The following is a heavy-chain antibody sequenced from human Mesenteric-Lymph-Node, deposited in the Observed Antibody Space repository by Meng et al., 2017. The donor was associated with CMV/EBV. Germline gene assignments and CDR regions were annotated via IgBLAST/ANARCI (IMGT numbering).Heavy chain of an antibody. V-gene: IGHV1-2*02. CDR2: INPNSGGT. Sequence: ASVKVSCKASGYSFITHGICWVRQAPGQGLEWMGWINPNSGGTNYAQKFQGRVTMTRDTSISTAYMELSRLRSDDTAVYYCARDLNYNYYGMDVWGQGTTVTVSS. CDR3: ARDLNYNYYGMDV. J-gene: IGHJ6*02. CDR1: GYSFITHG.